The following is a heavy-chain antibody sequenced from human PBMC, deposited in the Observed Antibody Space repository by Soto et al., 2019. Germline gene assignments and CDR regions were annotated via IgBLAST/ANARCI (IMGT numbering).Heavy chain of an antibody. Sequence: QVQLVQSGAEVKKPGSSVKVSCKASGGTFSSYTISWVRQAPGQGLEWMGRIIPILGIANYAQKFQGRVRITAKKSTRTANRGLSSLRSEDPAVYYWGRTQYSNNGFDPGGQGPLFTVSS. CDR2: IIPILGIA. J-gene: IGHJ5*02. CDR3: GRTQYSNNGFDP. V-gene: IGHV1-69*02. CDR1: GGTFSSYT. D-gene: IGHD6-6*01.